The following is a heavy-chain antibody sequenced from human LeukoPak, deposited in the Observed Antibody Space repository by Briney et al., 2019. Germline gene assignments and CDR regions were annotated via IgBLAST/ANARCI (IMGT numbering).Heavy chain of an antibody. J-gene: IGHJ5*02. V-gene: IGHV1-69*05. Sequence: SVKVSCKASGGTFSSYAISWVRQAPGQGLEWMGGIIPIFGTANYAQKFQGRVTITTDESTSTAYMELSSLRSEDTAVYYCARTTPDCSGDSCYSYNWFDPWGQGTLVTVSS. CDR2: IIPIFGTA. D-gene: IGHD2-15*01. CDR1: GGTFSSYA. CDR3: ARTTPDCSGDSCYSYNWFDP.